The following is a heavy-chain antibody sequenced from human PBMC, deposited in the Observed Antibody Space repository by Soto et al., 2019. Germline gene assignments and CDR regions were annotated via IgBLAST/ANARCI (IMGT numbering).Heavy chain of an antibody. CDR2: ISSAGDSS. CDR3: ARVYCSTTTCHVQAFVS. D-gene: IGHD2-2*01. J-gene: IGHJ4*02. CDR1: GFTFSSYE. Sequence: EVQLVESGGGLAQPGGSVRLSCAASGFTFSSYEMNWVRQAPGKTLEWVSYISSAGDSSYYADSVKSRFTISRDNAKNSLYLQMNSLRVEDTAVYYCARVYCSTTTCHVQAFVSWGQGTLVTVSS. V-gene: IGHV3-48*03.